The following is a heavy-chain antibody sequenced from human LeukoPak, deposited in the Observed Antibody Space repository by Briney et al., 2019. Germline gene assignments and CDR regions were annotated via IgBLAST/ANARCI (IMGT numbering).Heavy chain of an antibody. D-gene: IGHD1-1*01. CDR1: GFTFDDYA. CDR2: ISWNSGSI. CDR3: VRPYPGSVGTPLDSWFDA. Sequence: GRSLRLSCAASGFTFDDYAMHWVRQAPGKGLEWVSGISWNSGSIGYADSVKGRFTISRDNAKNSLYLQMNSLRAEDMALYYCVRPYPGSVGTPLDSWFDAWGQGTPVTVSS. V-gene: IGHV3-9*03. J-gene: IGHJ5*02.